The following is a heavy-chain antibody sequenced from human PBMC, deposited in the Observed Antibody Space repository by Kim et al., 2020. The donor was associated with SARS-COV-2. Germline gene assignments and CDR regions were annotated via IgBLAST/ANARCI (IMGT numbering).Heavy chain of an antibody. V-gene: IGHV1-3*01. Sequence: SQKFQGRVTITRDTSASIAYMELSSLRSEDTAVYYCARDSYESSAYYYDHWGQGTLVTVSS. CDR3: ARDSYESSAYYYDH. D-gene: IGHD3-22*01. J-gene: IGHJ4*02.